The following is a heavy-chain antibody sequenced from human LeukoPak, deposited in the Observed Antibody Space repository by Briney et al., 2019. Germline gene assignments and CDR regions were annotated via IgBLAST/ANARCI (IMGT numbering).Heavy chain of an antibody. J-gene: IGHJ4*02. D-gene: IGHD3-10*01. CDR3: ATTVRYGFDY. V-gene: IGHV3-30*03. CDR1: GFTFSSYG. CDR2: ISYDGSNK. Sequence: GGSLRLSCAASGFTFSSYGMHWVRQAPGKGLEWVAVISYDGSNKYYADSVEGRFTISRDNSKNTLYLQMNSLRAEDTAVYYCATTVRYGFDYWGQGTLVTVSS.